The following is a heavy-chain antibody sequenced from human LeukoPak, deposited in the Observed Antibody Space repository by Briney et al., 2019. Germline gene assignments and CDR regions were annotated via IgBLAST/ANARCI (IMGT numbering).Heavy chain of an antibody. CDR2: IYPGDSDT. D-gene: IGHD5-18*01. J-gene: IGHJ4*02. CDR3: ARERSEGGYSYGQFDY. Sequence: GESLKISCKGSGYSFTTYWIGWVRQMPGKGLEWMGIIYPGDSDTRYSPSFQGQVTISADRSISTAYLQWGSLKASDTAMYYCARERSEGGYSYGQFDYWGQGTLVTVSS. CDR1: GYSFTTYW. V-gene: IGHV5-51*01.